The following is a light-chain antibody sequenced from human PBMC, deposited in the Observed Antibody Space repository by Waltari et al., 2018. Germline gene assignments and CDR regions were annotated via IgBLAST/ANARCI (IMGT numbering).Light chain of an antibody. J-gene: IGKJ2*01. CDR1: QSVSTN. Sequence: ETVMTQSPSTLSLSPGYRATLSCRASQSVSTNLAWYQKKPGQAPRLLIYGASIRATGIPARFSVRGAGTEFTLTISSLQSEDFAVYYCQQYNNWPPYIFGQGSQLEI. CDR3: QQYNNWPPYI. V-gene: IGKV3-15*01. CDR2: GAS.